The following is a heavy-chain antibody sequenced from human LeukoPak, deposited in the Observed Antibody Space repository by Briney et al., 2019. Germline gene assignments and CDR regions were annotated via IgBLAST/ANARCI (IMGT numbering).Heavy chain of an antibody. CDR2: ISYDGSNK. D-gene: IGHD2-15*01. J-gene: IGHJ6*02. CDR3: AKVAPKSRYYYYGMDV. V-gene: IGHV3-30*18. Sequence: GGSLRLSCAASGFTFSSYGMHWVRQAPGKGLEWVAVISYDGSNKYYADSVKGRFTISRDNSKNTLYLQMNSLRAEDSAVYYCAKVAPKSRYYYYGMDVWGQGTTVTVSS. CDR1: GFTFSSYG.